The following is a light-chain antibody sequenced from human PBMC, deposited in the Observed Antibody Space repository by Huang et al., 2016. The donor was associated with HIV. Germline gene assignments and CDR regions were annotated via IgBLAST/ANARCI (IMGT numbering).Light chain of an antibody. CDR3: QQSYSLPLYT. Sequence: DIQMTQSPSSLSASVGDRVTITCRASEKINRYLNWYQHKPGMAPKLLLSAASTLQRGVPSRFSGSGSGTDFTLTISSLQPDDVAVYFCQQSYSLPLYTFGQGTKLEI. V-gene: IGKV1-39*01. J-gene: IGKJ2*01. CDR1: EKINRY. CDR2: AAS.